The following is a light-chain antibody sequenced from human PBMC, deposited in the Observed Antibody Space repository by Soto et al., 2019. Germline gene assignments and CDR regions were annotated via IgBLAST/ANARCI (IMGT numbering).Light chain of an antibody. CDR1: QSVSSN. CDR3: QHFNNWPLT. Sequence: EIVMTQSPATLSVSLGERATLSCRASQSVSSNLAWYQQKPGQSPRLLIYGASTRATAIPARFTGSGSGTEFTLTISSLQSEEFAVYYCQHFNNWPLTFGGGTKVEIK. CDR2: GAS. V-gene: IGKV3-15*01. J-gene: IGKJ4*01.